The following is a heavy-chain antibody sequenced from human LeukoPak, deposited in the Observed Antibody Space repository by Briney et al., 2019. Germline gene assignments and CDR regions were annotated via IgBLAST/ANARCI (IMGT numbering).Heavy chain of an antibody. CDR1: GYTFISFD. V-gene: IGHV1-8*01. CDR3: ARVSSKTMVRGLLTKKNYNYHYMDV. D-gene: IGHD3-10*01. CDR2: MSPKSGNT. J-gene: IGHJ6*03. Sequence: ASVKVSCKASGYTFISFDIDWVRQATGQGLEWMGWMSPKSGNTDYAQKFQGRVTMTRNTSINTAYLELSSLRSDDTAVYYCARVSSKTMVRGLLTKKNYNYHYMDVWGKGTTVTISS.